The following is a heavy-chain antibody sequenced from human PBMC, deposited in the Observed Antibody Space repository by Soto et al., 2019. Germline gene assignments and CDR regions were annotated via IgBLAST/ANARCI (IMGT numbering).Heavy chain of an antibody. CDR1: GGSISSGGYY. V-gene: IGHV4-31*02. CDR2: IYYSANT. Sequence: EQLQESGPGLVKPSQTLSLTCSVSGGSISSGGYYRSWIRQPPGKGLEWIGYIYYSANTHYNPSLKGRVSISADTSKNQFSLNLSSVTAADTAVYYCARSGGNSYYYGMDVWGQGTTVTVSS. D-gene: IGHD3-10*01. CDR3: ARSGGNSYYYGMDV. J-gene: IGHJ6*02.